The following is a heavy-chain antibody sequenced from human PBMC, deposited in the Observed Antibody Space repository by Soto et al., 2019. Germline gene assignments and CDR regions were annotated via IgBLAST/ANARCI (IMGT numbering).Heavy chain of an antibody. Sequence: SETLSLTCTVSGGSIRSYYWSWIRQPPGKGLEWIGYVYYSGSTNYNPSLKSRVTISVDTSKNQFSLKLSSVTAADTAVYYCARGLRYGHYYYGMDVWGQGTTVTVSS. V-gene: IGHV4-59*08. CDR1: GGSIRSYY. J-gene: IGHJ6*02. CDR3: ARGLRYGHYYYGMDV. D-gene: IGHD3-9*01. CDR2: VYYSGST.